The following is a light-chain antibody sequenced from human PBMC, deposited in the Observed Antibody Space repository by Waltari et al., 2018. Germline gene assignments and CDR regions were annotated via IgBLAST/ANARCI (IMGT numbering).Light chain of an antibody. CDR2: ASS. V-gene: IGKV1-12*01. J-gene: IGKJ1*01. Sequence: DVQMTQSPSSVSASVGDRVTITCRASKNINSGLAWYQQHPGKAPKLLIYASSILHVGVPSRFSGSGSGTEVTLTIASLQPEDFATYYCQQANTSPRTFGQGTKLE. CDR3: QQANTSPRT. CDR1: KNINSG.